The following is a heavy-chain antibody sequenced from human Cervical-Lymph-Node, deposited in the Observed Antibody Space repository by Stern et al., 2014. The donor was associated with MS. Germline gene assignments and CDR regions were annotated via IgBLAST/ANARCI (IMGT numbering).Heavy chain of an antibody. CDR3: AREGAHFDILTGRYSGMDV. Sequence: VQLVESGPGLVKPSETLSLTCTVSGDSISSYYWSWIRQPPGKGLEWIGDIHYTGSINYNPSLKSRVTISVDTSKNQFSLKVSSVTAADTAVYYCAREGAHFDILTGRYSGMDVWGQGTKVTVSS. V-gene: IGHV4-59*01. CDR1: GDSISSYY. D-gene: IGHD3-9*01. CDR2: IHYTGSI. J-gene: IGHJ6*02.